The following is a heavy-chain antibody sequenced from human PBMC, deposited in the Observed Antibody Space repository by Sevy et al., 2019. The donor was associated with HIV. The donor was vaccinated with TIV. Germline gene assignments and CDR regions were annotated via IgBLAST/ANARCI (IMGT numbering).Heavy chain of an antibody. CDR2: IYNGGTT. V-gene: IGHV4-39*01. D-gene: IGHD6-19*01. CDR1: GASMRSSHY. J-gene: IGHJ4*02. CDR3: ARHPQWLGPSFDS. Sequence: SETLSLTCTVSGASMRSSHYWGWSRQPPGTGLEWIASIYNGGTTYYNPSLKTRVTISVDTSKNQFSLKLAPLIAADTAVYYCARHPQWLGPSFDSWGQGTLVTVSS.